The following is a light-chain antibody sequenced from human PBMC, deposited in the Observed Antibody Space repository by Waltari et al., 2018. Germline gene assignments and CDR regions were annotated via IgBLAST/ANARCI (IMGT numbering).Light chain of an antibody. CDR3: HQRHSWPIT. V-gene: IGKV3-11*01. J-gene: IGKJ5*01. CDR1: QSVFTY. Sequence: EIVLTQSPATLSLSPGERATLSCRASQSVFTYLAWYQHKPGQAPRLLIYDASNRATGIPARFSGSWSGTDFTLTISSLESEDFAVYYCHQRHSWPITFGQGTRLEIK. CDR2: DAS.